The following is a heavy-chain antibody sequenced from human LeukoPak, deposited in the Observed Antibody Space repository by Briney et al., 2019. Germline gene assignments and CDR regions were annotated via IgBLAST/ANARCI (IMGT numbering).Heavy chain of an antibody. CDR1: GGTFSSYA. CDR3: ARDLAPRYYDILTGYYPLGY. V-gene: IGHV1-69*13. D-gene: IGHD3-9*01. J-gene: IGHJ4*02. CDR2: IIPIFGTA. Sequence: SVQVSCKASGGTFSSYAISWVRQAPGQGLEWMGGIIPIFGTANYAQKFQGRVTITADESTSTAYMELSSLRSEDTAVYYCARDLAPRYYDILTGYYPLGYWGQGTLVTVSS.